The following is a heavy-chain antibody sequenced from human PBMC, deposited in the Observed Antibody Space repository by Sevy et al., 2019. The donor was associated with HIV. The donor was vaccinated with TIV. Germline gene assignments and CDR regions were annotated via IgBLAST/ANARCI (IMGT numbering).Heavy chain of an antibody. CDR3: ARGEDYYGSSGYYYAGGDAFDI. CDR2: IKQDGSEK. J-gene: IGHJ3*02. V-gene: IGHV3-7*01. CDR1: GFTFSSYW. Sequence: GGSLRLSCAASGFTFSSYWMSWVRQAPGKGLEWVANIKQDGSEKYYVDSVKGRFTISRDNAKNSLYLQMNSLRAEDTAVYYCARGEDYYGSSGYYYAGGDAFDIWGQGTMVTVSS. D-gene: IGHD3-22*01.